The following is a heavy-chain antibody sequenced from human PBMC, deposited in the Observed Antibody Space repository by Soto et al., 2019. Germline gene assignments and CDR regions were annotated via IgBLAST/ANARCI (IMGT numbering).Heavy chain of an antibody. CDR3: ARVALYGSGSHYYYYGMDV. J-gene: IGHJ6*02. CDR1: GYTFTSYG. CDR2: ISAYNGNT. D-gene: IGHD3-10*01. V-gene: IGHV1-18*01. Sequence: ASVKVSCKASGYTFTSYGISWVRQAPGQGLEWMGWISAYNGNTNYAQKLQGRVTMTTDTSTSTANMGLRSLRSDDTAVYYCARVALYGSGSHYYYYGMDVWGQGTTVTVSS.